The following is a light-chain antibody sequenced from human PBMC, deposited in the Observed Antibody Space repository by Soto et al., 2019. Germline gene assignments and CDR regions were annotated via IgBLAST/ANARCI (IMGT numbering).Light chain of an antibody. V-gene: IGKV3-20*01. Sequence: EIVLTQSPGTLSLSPGERATLSCRASQRVSSNYLAWYQQKPGKAPRLLIYGASSMDTGIPDRFSGSGSGTDFTLTISRLEPEDFAVYYCQQYGSPPLTFGPGTQVDVK. CDR3: QQYGSPPLT. J-gene: IGKJ3*01. CDR1: QRVSSNY. CDR2: GAS.